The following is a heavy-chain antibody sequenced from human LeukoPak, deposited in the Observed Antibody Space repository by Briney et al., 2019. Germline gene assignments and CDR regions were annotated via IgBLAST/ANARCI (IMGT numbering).Heavy chain of an antibody. CDR3: ARSWTKTNYHYMDV. J-gene: IGHJ6*03. V-gene: IGHV1-2*06. D-gene: IGHD1-14*01. CDR1: GYTFTDYY. CDR2: INPKSGGT. Sequence: VASVKVSCKASGYTFTDYYIHWVRQAPGQGLEWMGRINPKSGGTNHAQKFQGRVTMTRDTSIATAYMELNNLRSDDTAAFYCARSWTKTNYHYMDVWAKGTTVTVS.